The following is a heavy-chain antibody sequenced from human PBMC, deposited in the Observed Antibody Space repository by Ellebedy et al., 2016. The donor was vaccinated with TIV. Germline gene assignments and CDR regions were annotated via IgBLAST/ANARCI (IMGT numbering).Heavy chain of an antibody. CDR1: GLTFSSYW. J-gene: IGHJ4*02. Sequence: GGSLRLSXATSGLTFSSYWMHWVRQAPGKGLEWVANINQDGSVKYYVDSVKGRFTISRDNTKNSLYLQMNSLRAEGTAVYYCAGAIGGNSAYWGQGVLVTVSS. D-gene: IGHD4-23*01. V-gene: IGHV3-7*01. CDR2: INQDGSVK. CDR3: AGAIGGNSAY.